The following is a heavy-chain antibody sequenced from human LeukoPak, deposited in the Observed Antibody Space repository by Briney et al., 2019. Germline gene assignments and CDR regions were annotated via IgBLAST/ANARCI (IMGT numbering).Heavy chain of an antibody. D-gene: IGHD6-19*01. CDR3: ARQTVAGTSHFDY. V-gene: IGHV4-39*01. CDR1: GGSISSSSYY. Sequence: SETLSLTCTVSGGSISSSSYYWGWIRQPPGKGLEWIGSIYYSGSTYYNPSLKSRVTISVDTSKNQFSLKLSSVTAADTAEYYCARQTVAGTSHFDYWGQGTLVTVSS. J-gene: IGHJ4*02. CDR2: IYYSGST.